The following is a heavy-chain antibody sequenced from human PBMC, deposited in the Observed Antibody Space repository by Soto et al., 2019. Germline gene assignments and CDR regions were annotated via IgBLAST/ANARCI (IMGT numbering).Heavy chain of an antibody. CDR1: SGSISSSNW. CDR3: ARGVWFGELSGNWFDP. CDR2: IYHSGST. J-gene: IGHJ5*02. D-gene: IGHD3-10*01. Sequence: SETLSLTCAVSSGSISSSNWWSWVRQPPGKGLEWIGEIYHSGSTNYNPSLKSRVTISVDKSKNQFSLKLSSVTAADTAVYYCARGVWFGELSGNWFDPWGQGTLVTVSS. V-gene: IGHV4-4*02.